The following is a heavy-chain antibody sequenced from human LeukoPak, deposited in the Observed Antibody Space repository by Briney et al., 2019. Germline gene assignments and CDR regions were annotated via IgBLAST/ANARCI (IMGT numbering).Heavy chain of an antibody. CDR1: GYTFTSYG. V-gene: IGHV1-18*01. CDR2: ISAYNGNT. J-gene: IGHJ5*02. D-gene: IGHD6-13*01. CDR3: ARAEQQLHWFDP. Sequence: ASVKVSCTTSGYTFTSYGINWVRQAPGQGLEWMGWISAYNGNTKYAQKLQGRVTMTTDTSTSTAYMELKSLRSDDTAVCYCARAEQQLHWFDPWGQGTLVTVSS.